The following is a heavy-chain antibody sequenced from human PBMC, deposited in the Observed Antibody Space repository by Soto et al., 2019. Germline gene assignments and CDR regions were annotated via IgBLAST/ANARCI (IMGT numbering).Heavy chain of an antibody. CDR3: AREGDYYDSSGYSFDY. D-gene: IGHD3-22*01. J-gene: IGHJ4*02. CDR2: IYYSGST. Sequence: SETLSLTCTVSGGSISSGGYYWSWIRQHPGKGLEWIGYIYYSGSTYYNPSLKSRVTISVDTSKNQFSLKLSSVTAADTAVYYCAREGDYYDSSGYSFDYWGQGTLVTVSS. V-gene: IGHV4-31*03. CDR1: GGSISSGGYY.